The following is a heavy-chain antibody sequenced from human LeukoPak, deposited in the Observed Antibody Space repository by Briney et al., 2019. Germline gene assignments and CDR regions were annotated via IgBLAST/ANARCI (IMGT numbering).Heavy chain of an antibody. CDR1: GGSISSYY. J-gene: IGHJ4*02. D-gene: IGHD5-18*01. Sequence: SETLSLTCTVSGGSISSYYWSWVRQPPGKGLEWIGYIYYIGSTNYNPSLKSRVTISVDTSKNQFSLKLSSVAAADTAVYYCARSRGYSYGTTFLDYWGQGTLVTVSS. CDR3: ARSRGYSYGTTFLDY. CDR2: IYYIGST. V-gene: IGHV4-59*08.